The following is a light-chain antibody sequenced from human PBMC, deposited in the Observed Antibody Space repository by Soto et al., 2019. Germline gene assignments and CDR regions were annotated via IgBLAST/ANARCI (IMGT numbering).Light chain of an antibody. J-gene: IGKJ1*01. CDR2: GAT. Sequence: EVVLAKSPDTLSLPPGERATLACRASQSVSILLAWYQQKPGQAPRLLIHGATTRATGIPARFSGSGSGTEFTLTISSLQSGDFAVYYCQQYNNWPRTFGQGTKVDIK. CDR3: QQYNNWPRT. V-gene: IGKV3-15*01. CDR1: QSVSIL.